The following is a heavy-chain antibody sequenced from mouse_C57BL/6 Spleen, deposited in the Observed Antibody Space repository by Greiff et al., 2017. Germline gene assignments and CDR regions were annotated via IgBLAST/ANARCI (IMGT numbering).Heavy chain of an antibody. D-gene: IGHD1-1*01. J-gene: IGHJ4*01. CDR3: ARYGTDYAMDY. CDR1: GYTFTSYW. V-gene: IGHV1-55*01. Sequence: VQLQQPGAELVKPGASVKMSCKASGYTFTSYWINWVKQRPGQGLEWIGDIYPGSGSTNYNEKFKSKATLTVDTSSSTASMQLSSLTSEDSAVYYCARYGTDYAMDYWGQGTSVTVSA. CDR2: IYPGSGST.